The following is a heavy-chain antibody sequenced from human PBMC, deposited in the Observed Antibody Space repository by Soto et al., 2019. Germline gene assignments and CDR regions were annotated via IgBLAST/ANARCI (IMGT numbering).Heavy chain of an antibody. V-gene: IGHV3-30-3*01. D-gene: IGHD6-13*01. J-gene: IGHJ4*02. Sequence: QVQLVESGGGVVQPGRSLRLSCAASGFTFSSYAMHWVRQAPGKGLEWVAVISYDGSNKYYADSVKGRFTISRDNSKNTLYLQMNSLRAEDTAVYYCARGYAPAAAALFDYWGQGTLVTVSS. CDR2: ISYDGSNK. CDR3: ARGYAPAAAALFDY. CDR1: GFTFSSYA.